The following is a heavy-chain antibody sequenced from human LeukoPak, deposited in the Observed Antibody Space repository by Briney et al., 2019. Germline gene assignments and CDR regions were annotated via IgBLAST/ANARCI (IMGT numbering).Heavy chain of an antibody. CDR1: GFTFSSYE. V-gene: IGHV3-48*03. D-gene: IGHD5-18*01. CDR3: ARDPEYSYDYYFDY. Sequence: GGSLRLSCAAYGFTFSSYEMNWVRQAPGKGLEWVSYIGNSGSPIYYADSVKGRFTISRDNAKNSLYLQMNSLRAEDTAVYYCARDPEYSYDYYFDYWGQGTPVTVSS. CDR2: IGNSGSPI. J-gene: IGHJ4*02.